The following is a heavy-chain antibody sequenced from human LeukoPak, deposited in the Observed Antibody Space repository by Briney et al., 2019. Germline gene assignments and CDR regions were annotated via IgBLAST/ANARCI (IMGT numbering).Heavy chain of an antibody. Sequence: GGSLRLCCAASGFTFSRYAMGWGRQAPGKGLEWVSGLSGSGGNTYYADSVKGRFTISRDNSKNPLYLQMNSLRAEDTAIYYCAKDLRGYYDLEAFFDYWGQGILVTVSS. J-gene: IGHJ4*02. D-gene: IGHD2-15*01. V-gene: IGHV3-23*01. CDR3: AKDLRGYYDLEAFFDY. CDR1: GFTFSRYA. CDR2: LSGSGGNT.